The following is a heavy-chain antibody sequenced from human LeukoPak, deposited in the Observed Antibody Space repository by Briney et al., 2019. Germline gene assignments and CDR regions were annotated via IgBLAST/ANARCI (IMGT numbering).Heavy chain of an antibody. CDR2: IYYSGST. CDR1: GGSISSGDYY. J-gene: IGHJ5*02. D-gene: IGHD3-10*01. V-gene: IGHV4-30-4*01. CDR3: AREIGDYYGSGRSRTPDNWFDH. Sequence: SQTLSLTCTVSGGSISSGDYYWSWLRQPPGTGLEWVGYIYYSGSTYYNPSLKSRVTISVDTSKNQFSLKLSSVTAADTAVYYCAREIGDYYGSGRSRTPDNWFDHWGQGTLVTVSS.